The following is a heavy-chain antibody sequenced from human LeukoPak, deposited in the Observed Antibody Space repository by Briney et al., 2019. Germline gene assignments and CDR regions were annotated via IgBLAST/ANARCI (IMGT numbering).Heavy chain of an antibody. J-gene: IGHJ4*02. D-gene: IGHD6-19*01. Sequence: GGSLRLSCAASGFTFSSYSMNWVRQAPGKGLEWVSYISSSGSTIYYADSVKGRFSISRDNAKNSLHLQMNSLRAEDTAVYYCARGTVAGKAPYWGQGTLVTVSS. CDR3: ARGTVAGKAPY. V-gene: IGHV3-48*01. CDR2: ISSSGSTI. CDR1: GFTFSSYS.